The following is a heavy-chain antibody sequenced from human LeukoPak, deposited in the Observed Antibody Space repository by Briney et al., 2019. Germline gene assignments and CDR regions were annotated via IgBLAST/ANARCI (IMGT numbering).Heavy chain of an antibody. Sequence: GSLRLSCAASGFTFDDYAMRWVRQAPGKGLEWVSLISWDGGSTYYADSVKGRFTISRDNSKNSLYLQMNSLRAEDTALYYCAKDSGDCSSTSCYCDYWGQGTLVTVSS. D-gene: IGHD2-2*01. V-gene: IGHV3-43D*04. CDR1: GFTFDDYA. CDR3: AKDSGDCSSTSCYCDY. CDR2: ISWDGGST. J-gene: IGHJ4*02.